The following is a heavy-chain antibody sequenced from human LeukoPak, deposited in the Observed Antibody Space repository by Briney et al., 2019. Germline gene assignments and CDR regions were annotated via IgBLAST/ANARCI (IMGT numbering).Heavy chain of an antibody. Sequence: SETLSLTCAVSGGSFSGYYWSWIRQPPGKGLEWIGEINHSGSTNYNPSLKSRVTISVDTYKNQFSLKLSSVTAADTAVYYCARGASLVVGATDYYYMDVWGKGTTVTVSS. CDR3: ARGASLVVGATDYYYMDV. D-gene: IGHD1-26*01. J-gene: IGHJ6*03. CDR2: INHSGST. V-gene: IGHV4-34*01. CDR1: GGSFSGYY.